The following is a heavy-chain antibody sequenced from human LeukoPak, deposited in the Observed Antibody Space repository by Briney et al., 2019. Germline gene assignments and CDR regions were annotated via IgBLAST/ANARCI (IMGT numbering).Heavy chain of an antibody. D-gene: IGHD3-10*01. CDR3: AGVGSFVGQPNV. J-gene: IGHJ4*02. CDR2: INYSGIT. Sequence: PSETLSLTCGVSDGSLSGSYWTWIRQAPGKGLEWIGDINYSGITNYDPSLKSRVTISVDTSTNQFSLRLTSVTAADTAVYYCAGVGSFVGQPNVWGQGTLVTVSS. V-gene: IGHV4-34*01. CDR1: DGSLSGSY.